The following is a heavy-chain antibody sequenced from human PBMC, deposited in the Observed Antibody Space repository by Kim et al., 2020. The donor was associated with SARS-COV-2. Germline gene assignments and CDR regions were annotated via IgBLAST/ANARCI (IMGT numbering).Heavy chain of an antibody. D-gene: IGHD1-20*01. V-gene: IGHV3-33*01. CDR3: ARERLAVSPNLLGY. Sequence: GGSLRLSCAASGFTFSNFSMNWVRQAPGKGLEWVSAIWYAGTNKYYADSVKGRFTISRDNSKNTMYLQRTSLRADDTAVYYCARERLAVSPNLLGYWG. J-gene: IGHJ4*01. CDR1: GFTFSNFS. CDR2: IWYAGTNK.